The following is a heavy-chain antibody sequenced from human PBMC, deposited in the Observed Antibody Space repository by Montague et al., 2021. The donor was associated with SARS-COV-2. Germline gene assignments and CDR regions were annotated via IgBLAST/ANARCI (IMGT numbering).Heavy chain of an antibody. Sequence: YLRLSCAVSGFTFDDYGMSWVRQVPGKGLEWVSGISRSGDRAAYGDSVKGRFIISRDNAKNSLHLQMNSLRVEDTAFYYCSRGGGMIRGVVDFWGQGILVSVSS. CDR3: SRGGGMIRGVVDF. CDR1: GFTFDDYG. CDR2: ISRSGDRA. D-gene: IGHD3-10*01. V-gene: IGHV3-20*04. J-gene: IGHJ4*02.